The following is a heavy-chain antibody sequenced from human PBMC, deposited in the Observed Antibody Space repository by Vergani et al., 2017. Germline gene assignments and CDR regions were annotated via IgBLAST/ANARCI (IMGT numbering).Heavy chain of an antibody. Sequence: QVQLQESGPGLVQSSETLSLTCSVSFDSIRNLYCNWIRPPPGKGLEWIGSIHYSENTNYNPSLKTRGTISVDTSKNQFSLTLTSMTAADTAVYYCASDTHSGQRADRWGQGILVTVTS. CDR3: ASDTHSGQRADR. CDR1: FDSIRNLY. J-gene: IGHJ5*02. CDR2: IHYSENT. V-gene: IGHV4-59*11. D-gene: IGHD6-19*01.